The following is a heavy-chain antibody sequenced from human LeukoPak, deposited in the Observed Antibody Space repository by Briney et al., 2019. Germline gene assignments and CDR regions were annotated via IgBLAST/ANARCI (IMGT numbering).Heavy chain of an antibody. CDR2: ITGYTGNT. V-gene: IGHV1-18*01. CDR3: ARWVGSGWYGDY. J-gene: IGHJ4*02. Sequence: ASVKVSCKASGYTFTSYGISWVRQAPGQGLEWMGWITGYTGNTNYAQKMQGRVTMTTDTSTSTAYMEPRSLRSDDTAVYYCARWVGSGWYGDYWGQGTLVTVSS. D-gene: IGHD6-19*01. CDR1: GYTFTSYG.